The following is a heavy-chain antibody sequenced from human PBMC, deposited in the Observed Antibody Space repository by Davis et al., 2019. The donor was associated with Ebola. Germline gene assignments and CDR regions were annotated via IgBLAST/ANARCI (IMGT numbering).Heavy chain of an antibody. D-gene: IGHD2-15*01. CDR2: IKQDGSEK. Sequence: PGGSLRLSCAASGFTFSSYWMSWVRQAPGKGLEWVANIKQDGSEKYYVDSLKGRFTISRDNAKNSLYLQMNSLRAEDTAVYYCARGYCSGGSCSSAPGNPWGQGTLVTVSS. CDR1: GFTFSSYW. V-gene: IGHV3-7*01. J-gene: IGHJ5*02. CDR3: ARGYCSGGSCSSAPGNP.